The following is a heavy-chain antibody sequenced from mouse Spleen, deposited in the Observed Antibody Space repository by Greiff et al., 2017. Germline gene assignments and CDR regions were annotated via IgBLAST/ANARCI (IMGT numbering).Heavy chain of an antibody. CDR2: INHSNGGT. CDR1: GYTFTSYW. J-gene: IGHJ4*01. V-gene: IGHV1-53*01. Sequence: QVQLQQPGTELVKPGASVKLSCEASGYTFTSYWMHWVKQRPGQGLEWIGNINHSNGGTNSNEKFKSKATLTVDKSSSTAYMQIISLTSEDSAVYYCARSVYDGYYDYAMDYWGQGTSVTVSS. CDR3: ARSVYDGYYDYAMDY. D-gene: IGHD2-3*01.